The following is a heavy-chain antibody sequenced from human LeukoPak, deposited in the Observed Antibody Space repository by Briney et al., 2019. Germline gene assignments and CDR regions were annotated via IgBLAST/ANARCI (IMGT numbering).Heavy chain of an antibody. J-gene: IGHJ5*02. Sequence: RPSETLSLTCASYGGSFRGYNWSWIPNPPGKGLDGMGEINHSGSTNYNPSLKSRVSISVDASKNQFSLKLNSVTAADTAVYYCARGGRYCSPYSCSYNWFDPWGQGTLVTVSS. CDR2: INHSGST. CDR1: GGSFRGYN. V-gene: IGHV4-34*01. D-gene: IGHD2-15*01. CDR3: ARGGRYCSPYSCSYNWFDP.